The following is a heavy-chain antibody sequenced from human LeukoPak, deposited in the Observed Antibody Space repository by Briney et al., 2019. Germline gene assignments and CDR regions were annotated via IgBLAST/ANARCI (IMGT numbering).Heavy chain of an antibody. CDR3: ARGKVTGTAYDAFDI. J-gene: IGHJ3*02. V-gene: IGHV1-2*02. Sequence: ASVKVSCKASGYTFTGYYMHWVRQAPGQGLEWMGWINPNSGGTNYARKFQGRVTMTRDTSISTAYMELSRLRSDDTAVYYCARGKVTGTAYDAFDIWGQGTMVTVSS. CDR1: GYTFTGYY. D-gene: IGHD1-7*01. CDR2: INPNSGGT.